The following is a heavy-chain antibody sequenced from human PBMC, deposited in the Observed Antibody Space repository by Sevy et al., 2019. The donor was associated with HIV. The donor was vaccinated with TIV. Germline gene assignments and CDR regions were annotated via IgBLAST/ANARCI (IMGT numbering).Heavy chain of an antibody. D-gene: IGHD6-19*01. CDR2: LSYDGSTQ. CDR1: GFSVSSHA. Sequence: GALRLSCAASGFSVSSHAMHWVRQAPGKGLEWVALLSYDGSTQYYADSVKGRFSISRDNSKNILYLQMNSLRPSDTALYYCTRDAGYSVGWYPSNYWGQGTLVTVSS. V-gene: IGHV3-30*04. CDR3: TRDAGYSVGWYPSNY. J-gene: IGHJ4*02.